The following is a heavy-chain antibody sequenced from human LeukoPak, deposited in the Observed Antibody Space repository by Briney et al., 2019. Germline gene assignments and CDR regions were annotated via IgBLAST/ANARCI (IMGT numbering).Heavy chain of an antibody. V-gene: IGHV4-59*01. CDR2: IYYSGST. Sequence: SETLSLTCTVSGGSISSYYWSWVRQPPGKGLEWIGYIYYSGSTNYNPSLKSRVTISVDTSKNQFSLKLSSVTAADTAVYYCSYCSSTSCYEGFDYWGQGTLVTVSS. J-gene: IGHJ4*02. CDR1: GGSISSYY. CDR3: SYCSSTSCYEGFDY. D-gene: IGHD2-2*01.